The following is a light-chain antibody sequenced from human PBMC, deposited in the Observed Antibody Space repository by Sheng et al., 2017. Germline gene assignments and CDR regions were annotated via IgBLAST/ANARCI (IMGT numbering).Light chain of an antibody. CDR1: AFPKKF. CDR2: EDN. J-gene: IGLJ1*01. Sequence: SYELTQPPSVSVFPGQTARITCSGDAFPKKFAYWYQQKSGQAPVLVIYEDNKRPPGIPERFSGSSAETVATLTVTGAQVEDEADYFCYSTDSSNNLYVFGGGTRVTVL. V-gene: IGLV3-10*01. CDR3: YSTDSSNNLYV.